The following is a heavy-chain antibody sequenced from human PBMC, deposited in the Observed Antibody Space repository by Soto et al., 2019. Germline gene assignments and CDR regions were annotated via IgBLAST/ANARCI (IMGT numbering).Heavy chain of an antibody. Sequence: SQTLSLTCAISGDSVSSNSAAWNWIRQSPSRGLEWLGRTYYRSKWYNDYAVSVKSRITINPDTSKNQFSLQLNSVTPEDTAVYYCARARPIRGVIAYYYYGMDVWGKGTTVTXS. CDR3: ARARPIRGVIAYYYYGMDV. J-gene: IGHJ6*04. D-gene: IGHD3-10*01. CDR1: GDSVSSNSAA. V-gene: IGHV6-1*01. CDR2: TYYRSKWYN.